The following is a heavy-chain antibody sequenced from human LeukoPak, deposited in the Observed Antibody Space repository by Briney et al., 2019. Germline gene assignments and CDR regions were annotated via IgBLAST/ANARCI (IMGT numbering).Heavy chain of an antibody. CDR2: IIPIFGTA. CDR1: GGTFSSYA. D-gene: IGHD6-13*01. CDR3: CGTITAAAGTFDY. Sequence: SVKVSCKASGGTFSSYAISWVRQAPGQGLEWMGGIIPIFGTADYAQKFQGRVTITADKSTSTAYMELSSLRSEDTAVYYCCGTITAAAGTFDYWGQGTLVTVSS. J-gene: IGHJ4*02. V-gene: IGHV1-69*06.